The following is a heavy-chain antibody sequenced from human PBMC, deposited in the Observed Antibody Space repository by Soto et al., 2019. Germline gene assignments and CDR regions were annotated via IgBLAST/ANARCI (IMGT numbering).Heavy chain of an antibody. CDR2: ISHRGNT. V-gene: IGHV4-31*03. J-gene: IGHJ6*02. CDR1: GGSIDSGGYY. Sequence: VQLQESGPGLVKTSQTLSLTCTVSGGSIDSGGYYWGWIRQHPGEGLEWIGYISHRGNTYYNPSLKSRLTISIDASERQFSLKLNSATAADTAVYYWATAIITASGGSDVWGQGTTVNVS. CDR3: ATAIITASGGSDV. D-gene: IGHD3-10*01.